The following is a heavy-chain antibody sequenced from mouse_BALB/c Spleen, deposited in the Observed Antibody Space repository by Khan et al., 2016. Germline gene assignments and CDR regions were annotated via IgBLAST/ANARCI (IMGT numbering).Heavy chain of an antibody. V-gene: IGHV1-54*01. CDR1: GYAFTNVL. CDR2: INPGSGST. D-gene: IGHD1-1*01. CDR3: ASHYGSSYVGFAY. J-gene: IGHJ3*01. Sequence: QVQLQQSGADLVRPGTSVKVSCKASGYAFTNVLIDWIKQRPGQGLDWIGVINPGSGSTNYNEKFKGKATLTADKSSSTAYMQLSSLTSDDSAVYSSASHYGSSYVGFAYWGQGTLVTVSA.